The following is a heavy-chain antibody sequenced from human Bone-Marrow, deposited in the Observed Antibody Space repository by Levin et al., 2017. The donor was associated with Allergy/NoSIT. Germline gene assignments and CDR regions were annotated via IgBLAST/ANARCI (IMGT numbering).Heavy chain of an antibody. CDR1: GYTFNSYG. CDR3: ARQPGLFYAYQYAMDV. CDR2: ISNCNGNK. J-gene: IGHJ6*02. D-gene: IGHD3-16*01. V-gene: IGHV1-18*01. Sequence: GASVKVSCKASGYTFNSYGFAWVRQAPGQGLEWMGWISNCNGNKNYAQKVQGRVTLTTDPSTSTAYMELRSLRLDDTAVYYCARQPGLFYAYQYAMDVWGQGTTLTVSS.